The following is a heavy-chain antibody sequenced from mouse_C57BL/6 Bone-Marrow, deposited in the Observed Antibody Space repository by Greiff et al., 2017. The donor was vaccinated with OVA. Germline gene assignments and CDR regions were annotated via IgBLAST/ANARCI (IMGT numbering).Heavy chain of an antibody. Sequence: LQESGPGLVQPSQSLSITCTVSGFSLTSYGVHWVRQSPGKGLEWLGVIWSGGSTDYNAAFISRLSISKDNSKSQVFFKMNSLQADDTAIYYCAAYSNYFDWYFDVWGTGTTVTVSS. V-gene: IGHV2-2*01. CDR2: IWSGGST. D-gene: IGHD2-5*01. J-gene: IGHJ1*03. CDR1: GFSLTSYG. CDR3: AAYSNYFDWYFDV.